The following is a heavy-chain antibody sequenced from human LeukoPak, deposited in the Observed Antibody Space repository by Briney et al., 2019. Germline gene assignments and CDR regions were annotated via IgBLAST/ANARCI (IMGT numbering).Heavy chain of an antibody. J-gene: IGHJ5*02. CDR1: GYTFTSYG. V-gene: IGHV1-18*01. D-gene: IGHD2-2*01. Sequence: ASVKVSCKASGYTFTSYGISWVRQAPGQGLEWMGWISAYNGNTNYAQKHQGRVTMTTDTSTSTAYMELRSLRSDDTAVYYCARGTGIVVVPASFGGWFDPWGQGTLVTVSS. CDR2: ISAYNGNT. CDR3: ARGTGIVVVPASFGGWFDP.